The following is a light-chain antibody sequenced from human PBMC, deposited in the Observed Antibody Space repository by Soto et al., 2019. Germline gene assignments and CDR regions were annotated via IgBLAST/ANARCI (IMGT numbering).Light chain of an antibody. Sequence: EIVLTQSPATLSLSPGERATLSCRASQSVSSSYLAWYQQKPGQAPRLLIYGASSRATGIPDRFSGSGSGTDFTLTINRLAPEDFAVYYCQQYGSSITFGQGTRLEIK. CDR3: QQYGSSIT. CDR1: QSVSSSY. J-gene: IGKJ5*01. CDR2: GAS. V-gene: IGKV3-20*01.